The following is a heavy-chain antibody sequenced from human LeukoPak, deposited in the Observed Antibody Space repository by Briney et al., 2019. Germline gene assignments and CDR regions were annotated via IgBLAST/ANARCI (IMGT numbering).Heavy chain of an antibody. J-gene: IGHJ4*02. D-gene: IGHD2-21*02. CDR3: ARNTETAIPLPYYFDY. V-gene: IGHV1-3*04. Sequence: EASVKVSCKASGYTFTSYAMHWVRQAPGQRLECMGWINTGNGNTKYSQKFQGRVTITRDTSASTAYMDLSSLRSEDTAVYYCARNTETAIPLPYYFDYWGQGTLVNVSS. CDR1: GYTFTSYA. CDR2: INTGNGNT.